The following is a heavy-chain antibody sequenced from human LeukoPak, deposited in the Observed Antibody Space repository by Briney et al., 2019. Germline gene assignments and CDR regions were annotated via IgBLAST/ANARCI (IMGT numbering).Heavy chain of an antibody. D-gene: IGHD4-17*01. Sequence: SQTLSLTCTVSGGSISSGSYYWSWIRQPAGKGLEWIGRIYTSGSTNYNPSLKSRVTISVDTSKNQFSLKLSSVTAADTAVYYCAREGSDYGDYYYMDVWGKGTTVTVSS. V-gene: IGHV4-61*02. J-gene: IGHJ6*03. CDR1: GGSISSGSYY. CDR3: AREGSDYGDYYYMDV. CDR2: IYTSGST.